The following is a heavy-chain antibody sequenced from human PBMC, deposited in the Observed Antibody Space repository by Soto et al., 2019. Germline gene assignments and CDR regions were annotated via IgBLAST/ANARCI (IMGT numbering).Heavy chain of an antibody. J-gene: IGHJ4*02. Sequence: LSLTCTVSGGSISSGGYYWSWIRQHPGKGLEWIGYIYYSGSTYYNPSLKSRVTISVDTSKNQFSLKLSSVTAADTAVYYCASRSYDILTGYPHWGQGTLVTVSS. CDR3: ASRSYDILTGYPH. D-gene: IGHD3-9*01. CDR2: IYYSGST. CDR1: GGSISSGGYY. V-gene: IGHV4-31*03.